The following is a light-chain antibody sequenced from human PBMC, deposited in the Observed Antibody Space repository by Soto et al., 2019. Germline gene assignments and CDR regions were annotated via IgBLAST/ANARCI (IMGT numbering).Light chain of an antibody. Sequence: DIQMTQSPSPLSASVGDRVTITCQASQNINNYLNWYQQKPGRAPKLLIYDASNLEAGVPSRFRGSGSGTDFTFTISRLQPEDIATYYCQQYENLPTFGQGIRLEIK. CDR1: QNINNY. V-gene: IGKV1-33*01. J-gene: IGKJ5*01. CDR2: DAS. CDR3: QQYENLPT.